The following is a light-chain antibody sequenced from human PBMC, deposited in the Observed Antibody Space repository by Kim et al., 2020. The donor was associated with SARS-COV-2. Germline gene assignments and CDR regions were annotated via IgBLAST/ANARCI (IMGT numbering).Light chain of an antibody. V-gene: IGLV3-1*01. CDR3: QAWDSSHVV. J-gene: IGLJ2*01. Sequence: SYELTQPPSVSVSPGQTASITCSGDKLGHKYACWYQQKPGQSPVLVIYQDSKRPSGIPERFSGSNSGNTATLTISGTQAMDEDDYYCQAWDSSHVVFGGG. CDR2: QDS. CDR1: KLGHKY.